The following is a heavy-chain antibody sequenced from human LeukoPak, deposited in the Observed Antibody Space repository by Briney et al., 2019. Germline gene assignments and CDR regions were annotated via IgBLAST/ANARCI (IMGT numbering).Heavy chain of an antibody. Sequence: PGGSLRLSCAASGFTFSSYAMSWVRQAPGMGLEWVSTISGSGGSTYFADSVKGRLTISRENSKKTLYLQMNSLRAEAPAVYYCSKDFHYYFGSGSFQSGYFDYWGQGTLVTVSS. CDR3: SKDFHYYFGSGSFQSGYFDY. CDR1: GFTFSSYA. J-gene: IGHJ4*02. D-gene: IGHD3-10*01. V-gene: IGHV3-23*01. CDR2: ISGSGGST.